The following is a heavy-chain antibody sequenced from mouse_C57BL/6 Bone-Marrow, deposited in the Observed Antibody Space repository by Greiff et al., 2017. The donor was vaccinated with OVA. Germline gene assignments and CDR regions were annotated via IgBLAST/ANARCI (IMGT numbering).Heavy chain of an antibody. Sequence: EVKLVESGGGLVQPGGSLKLSCAASGFTFSDYYMYWVRQTPEKRLEWVAYISNGGGSTYYPDTVKGRFTISRDNAKNTLYLQMSRLKSEDTAMYYCARGGEIYYEYWGQGTLVTVSA. CDR3: ARGGEIYYEY. D-gene: IGHD2-4*01. J-gene: IGHJ3*01. V-gene: IGHV5-12*01. CDR1: GFTFSDYY. CDR2: ISNGGGST.